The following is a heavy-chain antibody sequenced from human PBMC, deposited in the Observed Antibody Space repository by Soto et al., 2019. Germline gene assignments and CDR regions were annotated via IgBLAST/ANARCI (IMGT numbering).Heavy chain of an antibody. CDR2: INSDGTTT. V-gene: IGHV3-74*01. CDR1: GFTFSAYW. D-gene: IGHD5-12*01. J-gene: IGHJ4*02. CDR3: ARGEMATIWPLAY. Sequence: EVQLVESGGGLVQPGGSLRLSCAASGFTFSAYWMHWVRQAPGEGLVCVSRINSDGTTTNYADSVKGRFTISRDNAENTLYLQMNSLRAEDKAVYYCARGEMATIWPLAYWGQGALVTVSS.